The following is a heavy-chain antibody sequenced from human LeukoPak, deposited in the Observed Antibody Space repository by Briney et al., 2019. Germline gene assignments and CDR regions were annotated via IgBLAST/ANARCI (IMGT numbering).Heavy chain of an antibody. Sequence: GGSLRLSCAASGFTFSSYGMHWVRQAPGKGLEWVAVIWYDGSNKYYADSVKGRFTISRDNSKNTLYLQMNSLGAEDTAVYYCARAVRFLEWLPDFDYWGQGTLVTVSS. J-gene: IGHJ4*02. CDR1: GFTFSSYG. CDR2: IWYDGSNK. CDR3: ARAVRFLEWLPDFDY. V-gene: IGHV3-33*01. D-gene: IGHD3-3*01.